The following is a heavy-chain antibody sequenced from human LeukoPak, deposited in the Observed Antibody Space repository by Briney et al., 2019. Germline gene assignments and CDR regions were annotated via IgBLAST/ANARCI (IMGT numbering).Heavy chain of an antibody. CDR3: ARATVSWSRTCYFDY. CDR2: IYHSGST. V-gene: IGHV4-59*12. J-gene: IGHJ4*02. Sequence: RASETLSLTCTVSGGSISSYYWSWIRQPPGKGLQWIGFIYHSGSTYYNPSLKSRVTISVDRSKNQFSLKLSSVTAADTAVYYCARATVSWSRTCYFDYWGQGTLVTVSS. D-gene: IGHD4-11*01. CDR1: GGSISSYY.